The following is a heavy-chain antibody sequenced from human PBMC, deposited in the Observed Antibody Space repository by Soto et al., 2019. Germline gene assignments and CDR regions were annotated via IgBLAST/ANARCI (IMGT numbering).Heavy chain of an antibody. J-gene: IGHJ6*02. CDR1: GFTFGDYA. Sequence: GGSLRLSCTAYGFTFGDYAMRWVRQAPGKGLEWVGFIRSKAYGGTTEYAASVKGRFTISRDDSKSIAYLQMDSLKTEDTAVYYCTTSIWYYDILTGYYCTFGMAGWGRASTVTFSS. CDR2: IRSKAYGGTT. CDR3: TTSIWYYDILTGYYCTFGMAG. D-gene: IGHD3-9*01. V-gene: IGHV3-49*04.